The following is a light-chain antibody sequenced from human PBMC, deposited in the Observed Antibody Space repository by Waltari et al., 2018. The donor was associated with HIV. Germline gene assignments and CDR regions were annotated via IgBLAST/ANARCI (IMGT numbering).Light chain of an antibody. J-gene: IGLJ2*01. CDR2: ENN. CDR3: GTWDSSLSAGL. Sequence: QSVLTQPPSVSAAPGQKVTISCSGSSSNIGNNYVSWYQQLPGTAPKLLIYENNKRPSWIPDRFSGSKSGASATLGITGLQTGDEADYYCGTWDSSLSAGLFGGGTKLTVL. V-gene: IGLV1-51*02. CDR1: SSNIGNNY.